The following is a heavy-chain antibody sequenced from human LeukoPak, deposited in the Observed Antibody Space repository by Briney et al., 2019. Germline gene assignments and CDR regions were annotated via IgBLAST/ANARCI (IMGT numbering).Heavy chain of an antibody. V-gene: IGHV3-33*01. CDR2: IWYDGSKK. J-gene: IGHJ5*02. CDR3: ARADSSGYYPSWFDP. Sequence: HXVRQAPXKGLEWVAVIWYDGSKKYYADSVKGRFTISRDNSKNTLYLQMNSLRAEDTAVYYCARADSSGYYPSWFDPWGQGTLVTVSS. D-gene: IGHD3-22*01.